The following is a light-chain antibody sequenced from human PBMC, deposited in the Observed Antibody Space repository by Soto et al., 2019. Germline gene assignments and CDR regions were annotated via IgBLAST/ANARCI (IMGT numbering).Light chain of an antibody. J-gene: IGKJ4*01. CDR1: QSVSNN. Sequence: EIVMTQSPATLSVSPGERATLSCRASQSVSNNLAWYQQKPGQAPRLLIYHASTGATGIPARFSGSGSGTELPLPISSVQSEDFAVYYCQQYNEWPLTFGGGTKVEIK. CDR2: HAS. V-gene: IGKV3-15*01. CDR3: QQYNEWPLT.